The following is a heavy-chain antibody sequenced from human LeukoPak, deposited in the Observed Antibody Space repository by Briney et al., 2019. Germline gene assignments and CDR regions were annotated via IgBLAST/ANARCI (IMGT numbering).Heavy chain of an antibody. D-gene: IGHD6-19*01. V-gene: IGHV3-23*01. CDR3: GSSGCTQGPCFDY. J-gene: IGHJ4*02. Sequence: GGSLRLSCAASGFTFSSYAMCWVRQAPGKGLEWVSAISGSGGSTYYADSVKGRFTISRDNSKNTLYLQMNSLRAEDTAVYYCGSSGCTQGPCFDYWGQGTLVTVSS. CDR2: ISGSGGST. CDR1: GFTFSSYA.